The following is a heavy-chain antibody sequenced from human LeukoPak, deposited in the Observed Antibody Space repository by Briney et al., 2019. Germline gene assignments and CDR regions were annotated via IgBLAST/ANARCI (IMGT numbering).Heavy chain of an antibody. CDR2: IYSGGST. J-gene: IGHJ4*02. CDR1: GFTFSSYE. V-gene: IGHV3-53*01. D-gene: IGHD1-26*01. Sequence: GGSLRLSCAASGFTFSSYEMNRVRQAPGKGLELVSVIYSGGSTYYADSVKGRFTISRDNSKNTLYLQMNSLRAEDTAVYYCARAGVGPIPFDCWGQGTLVTVSS. CDR3: ARAGVGPIPFDC.